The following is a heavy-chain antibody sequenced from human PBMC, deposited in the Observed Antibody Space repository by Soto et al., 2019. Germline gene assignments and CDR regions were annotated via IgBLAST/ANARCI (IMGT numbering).Heavy chain of an antibody. D-gene: IGHD2-21*01. CDR1: GGSISTGDFS. V-gene: IGHV4-31*03. CDR3: ASTRGNVVGLNLEDTYFDP. CDR2: MYHSGSP. Sequence: QVQLQESGPGLVKPSQTLSLTCTVSGGSISTGDFSWTWIRQHPGKGLEWIGDMYHSGSPYYNPYLKSRLTISVAPSKSQCSLRLRSVTAADTAVYYCASTRGNVVGLNLEDTYFDPWGRGNLVTVSS. J-gene: IGHJ5*02.